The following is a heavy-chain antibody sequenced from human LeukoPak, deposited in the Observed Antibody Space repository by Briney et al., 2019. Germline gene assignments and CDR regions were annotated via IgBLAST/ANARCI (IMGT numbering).Heavy chain of an antibody. J-gene: IGHJ4*02. CDR2: ISYDGSNK. CDR1: GFTFDDYA. V-gene: IGHV3-30*01. Sequence: GGSLRLSCAASGFTFDDYAMHWVRQAPGKGLEWVAVISYDGSNKYYADSVKGRFTISRDNSKNTLYLQMNSLRAEDTAVYYCASDIDPYDFVGLDYWGQGTLVTVSS. D-gene: IGHD3-3*01. CDR3: ASDIDPYDFVGLDY.